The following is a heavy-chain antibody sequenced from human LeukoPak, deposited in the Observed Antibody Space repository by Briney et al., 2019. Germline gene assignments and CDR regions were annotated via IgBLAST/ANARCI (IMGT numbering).Heavy chain of an antibody. CDR3: SKGYYGSGSYYDRYYYYGMDV. Sequence: GGSLRLSCAASGFTFDDYAMHWVRQAPGKGLEWVSGISWNSGSIGYADSVKGRFTISRDNAKNSLYLQMDSLRAEDTALYYWSKGYYGSGSYYDRYYYYGMDVWGQGTTVTVSS. J-gene: IGHJ6*02. D-gene: IGHD3-10*01. CDR1: GFTFDDYA. CDR2: ISWNSGSI. V-gene: IGHV3-9*01.